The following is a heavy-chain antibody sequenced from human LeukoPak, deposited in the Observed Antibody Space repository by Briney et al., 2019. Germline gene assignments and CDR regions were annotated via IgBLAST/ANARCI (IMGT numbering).Heavy chain of an antibody. CDR1: GYTLTELS. D-gene: IGHD6-6*01. V-gene: IGHV1-24*01. CDR2: FDPEDGET. Sequence: ASVKVSCKVSGYTLTELSMHWVRQAPGKGLERTGGFDPEDGETIYAQKFQGRVTMTEDTSTDTAYMELSSLRSEDTAVYYCATSISQWVSSSGPIDYWGQGTPVTVSS. J-gene: IGHJ4*02. CDR3: ATSISQWVSSSGPIDY.